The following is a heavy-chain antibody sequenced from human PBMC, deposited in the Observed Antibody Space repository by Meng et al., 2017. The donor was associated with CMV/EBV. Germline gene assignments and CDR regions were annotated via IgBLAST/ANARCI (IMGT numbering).Heavy chain of an antibody. CDR2: MYSGGST. Sequence: GGSLRLSCSVSGLSVTDKSMTWVRQAPGMGLEWIAVMYSGGSTNYAESVKGRFTLSRDNSKNTLYLQMNSLTAGDTGVYFCAREFFLDHWGQGTLVTVSS. D-gene: IGHD3-10*01. CDR1: GLSVTDKS. J-gene: IGHJ4*02. CDR3: AREFFLDH. V-gene: IGHV3-66*02.